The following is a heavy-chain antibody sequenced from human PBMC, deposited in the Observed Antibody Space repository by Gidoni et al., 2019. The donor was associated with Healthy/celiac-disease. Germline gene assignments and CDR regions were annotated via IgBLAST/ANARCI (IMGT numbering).Heavy chain of an antibody. J-gene: IGHJ4*02. CDR2: IFSNDEK. D-gene: IGHD1-26*01. Sequence: QVTLKESGPVLVKPTETLTLTCTVSGFSLSNAKMGVRWIRQPTGKALEWLAHIFSNDEKSYSTSLKSRLTISKDTSKSQVVLTMTNMDPVDTATYYCARILNHGRVSGSYPRGYFDYWGQGTLVTVSS. CDR3: ARILNHGRVSGSYPRGYFDY. CDR1: GFSLSNAKMG. V-gene: IGHV2-26*01.